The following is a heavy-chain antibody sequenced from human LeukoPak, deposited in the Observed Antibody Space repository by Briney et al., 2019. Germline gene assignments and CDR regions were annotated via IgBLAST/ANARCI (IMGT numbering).Heavy chain of an antibody. D-gene: IGHD4-11*01. V-gene: IGHV3-23*01. CDR2: ISGSGVST. Sequence: GGSLRLSCAASGFTFSSYAMNWVRQAPGKGLEWVSTISGSGVSTFYADSVKGRFTISRDNSKNTLYLQMNSLRAEDTAVYHCAKAYSHYYYYYMDVWGKGTTVTVSS. J-gene: IGHJ6*03. CDR3: AKAYSHYYYYYMDV. CDR1: GFTFSSYA.